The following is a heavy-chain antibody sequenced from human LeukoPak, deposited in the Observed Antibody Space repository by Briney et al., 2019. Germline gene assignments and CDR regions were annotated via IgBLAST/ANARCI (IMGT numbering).Heavy chain of an antibody. J-gene: IGHJ4*02. CDR1: VYTFTIFY. CDR2: INPNSGGT. CDR3: ARDGHYGSGHVDY. D-gene: IGHD3-10*01. V-gene: IGHV1-2*02. Sequence: GASVTVSFTASVYTFTIFYMQWVRQAPGQGREGMGWINPNSGGTYSAQKFQGRVTMTRDTSTSTAYMELRSLRSDDTAVYYCARDGHYGSGHVDYWGQGTLVTVSS.